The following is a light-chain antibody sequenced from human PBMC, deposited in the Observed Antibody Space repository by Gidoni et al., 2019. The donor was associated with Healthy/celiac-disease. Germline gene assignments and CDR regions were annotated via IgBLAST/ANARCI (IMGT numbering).Light chain of an antibody. V-gene: IGLV3-19*01. Sequence: SSELTQDPAVSVALGQTVRITCQGESLISYYASWYQQKPGQAPVLVIYAKNNRPSGIPDRFSGSSSGNTASLTITGAQAEDEADYYCNSRDSSGNPSFGGGTKLTVL. CDR3: NSRDSSGNPS. CDR2: AKN. J-gene: IGLJ2*01. CDR1: SLISYY.